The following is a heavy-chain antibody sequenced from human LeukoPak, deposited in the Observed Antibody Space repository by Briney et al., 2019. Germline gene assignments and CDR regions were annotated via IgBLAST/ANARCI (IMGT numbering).Heavy chain of an antibody. Sequence: PPETLSLTCTVSGYSITSGYYCGWIRQPPGKGLEWIGRIYHTGSTYYNPSLKGRVTISVDTSKNQFSLNLSSVTAADTAMYYCSRGLGSCYSEICDYFNYWGQGTLVTVPS. D-gene: IGHD2-15*01. CDR2: IYHTGST. CDR1: GYSITSGYY. V-gene: IGHV4-38-2*02. CDR3: SRGLGSCYSEICDYFNY. J-gene: IGHJ4*02.